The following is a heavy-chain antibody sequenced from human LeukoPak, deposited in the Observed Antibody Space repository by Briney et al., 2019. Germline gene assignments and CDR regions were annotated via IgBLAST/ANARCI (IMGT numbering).Heavy chain of an antibody. CDR3: AREGALYSGSYRRRGVAFDI. J-gene: IGHJ3*02. Sequence: SETLSLTCTVSGGSISSYYWSWIRQPPGKGLEWIGYIYYSGSTNYNPSLKSRVTISVDTSKNQFSLKLSSVTAADTAVYYGAREGALYSGSYRRRGVAFDIWGQGTMVTVSS. D-gene: IGHD1-26*01. V-gene: IGHV4-59*01. CDR2: IYYSGST. CDR1: GGSISSYY.